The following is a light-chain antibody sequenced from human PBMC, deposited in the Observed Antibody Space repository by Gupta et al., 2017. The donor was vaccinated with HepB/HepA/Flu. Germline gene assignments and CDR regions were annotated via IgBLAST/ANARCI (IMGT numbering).Light chain of an antibody. CDR1: SSNIGSNS. Sequence: QSVLTQPPSASGTPGQRVPISCSGSSSNIGSNSVYWYQQFPGAAPKLLIYRNNHRPSGVPDRFSGSKSGTSASLAISGLRSEDEADYHCAAWDDSLNGPLFGGGTKLTVL. CDR3: AAWDDSLNGPL. CDR2: RNN. V-gene: IGLV1-47*01. J-gene: IGLJ2*01.